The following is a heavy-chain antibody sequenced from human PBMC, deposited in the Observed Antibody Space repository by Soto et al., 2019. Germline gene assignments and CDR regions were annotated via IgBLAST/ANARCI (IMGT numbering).Heavy chain of an antibody. J-gene: IGHJ4*02. D-gene: IGHD3-16*02. CDR1: GFTFSSYG. CDR3: AKIGRGSYRSPFDY. Sequence: QVQLVESGGGVVQPGRSLRLSCAASGFTFSSYGMHWVRQAPGKGLEWVAVISYDGSNKYYADSVKGRFTISRDNSKNTLYLQMNSLRAEDTAVYYCAKIGRGSYRSPFDYWCQGTLVTVSS. V-gene: IGHV3-30*18. CDR2: ISYDGSNK.